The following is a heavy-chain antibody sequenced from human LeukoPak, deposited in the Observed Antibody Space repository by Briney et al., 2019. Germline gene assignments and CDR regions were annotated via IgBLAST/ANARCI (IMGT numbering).Heavy chain of an antibody. J-gene: IGHJ5*02. D-gene: IGHD6-13*01. CDR2: ISPDGSST. CDR1: GFPFQNYW. V-gene: IGHV3-74*01. CDR3: ARDWAAAGTDGWFDP. Sequence: GALRLSCSTSGFPFQNYWMHWVRQGPGKGLAWGSYISPDGSSTYYADSVKGRFTISRDNAKNSLYLQMNSLRAEDTAVYYCARDWAAAGTDGWFDPWGQGTLVTVSS.